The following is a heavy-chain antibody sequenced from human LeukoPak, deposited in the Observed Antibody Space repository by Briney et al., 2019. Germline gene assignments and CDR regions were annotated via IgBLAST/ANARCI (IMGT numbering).Heavy chain of an antibody. V-gene: IGHV4-30-4*08. CDR3: ARDRPHDFWSGYSLDAFDI. Sequence: PSETLSLTCTVSGGSISSGGYYWSWIRQHPGKGLEWIGYIYYSGSTYYNPSLKSRVTISVDTSKNQFSLKLSSVTAADTAVYYCARDRPHDFWSGYSLDAFDIWGQGTMVTVSS. CDR2: IYYSGST. J-gene: IGHJ3*02. CDR1: GGSISSGGYY. D-gene: IGHD3-3*01.